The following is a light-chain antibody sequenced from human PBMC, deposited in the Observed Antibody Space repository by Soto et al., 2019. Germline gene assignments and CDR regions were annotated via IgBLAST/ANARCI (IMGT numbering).Light chain of an antibody. V-gene: IGLV2-14*03. CDR3: SSYTNSSPYV. Sequence: QSALTQPASVSGSPGQSFTISCTGTSSDVGYYDYVSWYQQHPGKVPKLLIYEVTKRPSGVSNRFSGSKSGNTASLTISGLQAEDEADYYCSSYTNSSPYVFGTRTKLTVL. J-gene: IGLJ1*01. CDR1: SSDVGYYDY. CDR2: EVT.